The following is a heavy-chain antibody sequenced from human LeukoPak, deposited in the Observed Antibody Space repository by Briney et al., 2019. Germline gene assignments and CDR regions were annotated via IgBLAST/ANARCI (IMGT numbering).Heavy chain of an antibody. CDR2: IIPIFGTA. D-gene: IGHD3-22*01. Sequence: SVKVSCKASGYTFTGYYMHWMRQAPGQGLEWMGGIIPIFGTANYAQKFQGRVTITADESTSTAYMELSSLRSEDTAVYYCARNYYDSSGYLGSIAYWGQGTLVTVSS. CDR1: GYTFTGYY. J-gene: IGHJ4*02. CDR3: ARNYYDSSGYLGSIAY. V-gene: IGHV1-69*13.